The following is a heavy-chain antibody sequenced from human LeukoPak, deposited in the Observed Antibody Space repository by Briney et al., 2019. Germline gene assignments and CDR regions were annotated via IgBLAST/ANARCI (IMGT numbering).Heavy chain of an antibody. CDR3: ATYIGYTGYDYEN. J-gene: IGHJ4*02. CDR1: GGSFSGYY. D-gene: IGHD5-12*01. CDR2: INHSGST. V-gene: IGHV4-34*01. Sequence: SETLSLTCAVYGGSFSGYYWSWIRQPPGKGLEWIGEINHSGSTNYNPSLKSRVTISVDTSKNQFSLKLSSVTAADTAVYYCATYIGYTGYDYENWGQGTLVTVSS.